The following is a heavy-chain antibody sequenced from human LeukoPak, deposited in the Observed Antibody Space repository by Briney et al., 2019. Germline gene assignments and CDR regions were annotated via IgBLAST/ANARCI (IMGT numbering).Heavy chain of an antibody. V-gene: IGHV3-30*03. D-gene: IGHD3-3*01. J-gene: IGHJ6*03. CDR3: ARDQSDFWSIGYYYMDV. CDR2: ISYDGSNK. CDR1: GFTFSSYG. Sequence: GGSLRLSCAASGFTFSSYGMHWVRQAPGKGLEWVAVISYDGSNKYYADSVKGRFTISRDNSKNTLYLQMNSLRAEDTAVYYCARDQSDFWSIGYYYMDVWGKGTTVTVSS.